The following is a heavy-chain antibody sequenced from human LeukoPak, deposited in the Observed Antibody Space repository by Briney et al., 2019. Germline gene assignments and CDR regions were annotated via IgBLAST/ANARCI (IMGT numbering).Heavy chain of an antibody. CDR2: INPSGGST. CDR1: GYTFTSYY. J-gene: IGHJ3*02. Sequence: ASVKVSCKASGYTFTSYYMHWVRQAPGQGLEWMGIINPSGGSTSYAQKFQGRVTMTRDTSTSTAYMELSSLRSEDTAVYYCAVSYYYDSSGFFDAFDIWGQGTMVTVSS. D-gene: IGHD3-22*01. CDR3: AVSYYYDSSGFFDAFDI. V-gene: IGHV1-46*01.